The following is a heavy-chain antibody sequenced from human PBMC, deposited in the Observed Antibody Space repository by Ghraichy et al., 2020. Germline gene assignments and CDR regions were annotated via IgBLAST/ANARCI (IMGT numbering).Heavy chain of an antibody. CDR3: ARGGPTFDWLFSHNWFDP. Sequence: GGSLRLSCAASGFTVSSNYMSWVRQAPGKGLEWVSVIYSGGSTYYADSVKGRFTISRHNSKNTLYLQMNSLRAEDTAVYYCARGGPTFDWLFSHNWFDPWGQGTLVTVSS. J-gene: IGHJ5*02. D-gene: IGHD3-9*01. CDR2: IYSGGST. CDR1: GFTVSSNY. V-gene: IGHV3-53*04.